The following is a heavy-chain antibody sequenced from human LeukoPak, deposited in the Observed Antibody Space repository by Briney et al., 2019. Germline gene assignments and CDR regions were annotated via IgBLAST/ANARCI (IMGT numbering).Heavy chain of an antibody. CDR3: ARNLGIAAAGTPNWFDP. CDR2: INHSGST. D-gene: IGHD6-13*01. Sequence: SETLSLTCAVYGGSFSGYYWSWIRQPPGKGLEWIGEINHSGSTNYNPSLKSRVTISVDTSKNQFSLKLSSVTAADTAVYYCARNLGIAAAGTPNWFDPWGQGTLVTVSS. V-gene: IGHV4-34*01. J-gene: IGHJ5*02. CDR1: GGSFSGYY.